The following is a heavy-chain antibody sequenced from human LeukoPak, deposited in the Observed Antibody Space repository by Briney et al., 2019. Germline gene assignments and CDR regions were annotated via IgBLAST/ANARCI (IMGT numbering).Heavy chain of an antibody. CDR3: ARFPEMATIRDWFDP. D-gene: IGHD5-24*01. V-gene: IGHV1-69*13. CDR2: IIPIFGTA. Sequence: SVKVSSKASGGTFSSYAISWVRQAPGHGREGMGGIIPIFGTANYAQKLQGRVTITADESKSTAYMELSSLRSEDTAVYYCARFPEMATIRDWFDPWGQGTLVTVSS. CDR1: GGTFSSYA. J-gene: IGHJ5*02.